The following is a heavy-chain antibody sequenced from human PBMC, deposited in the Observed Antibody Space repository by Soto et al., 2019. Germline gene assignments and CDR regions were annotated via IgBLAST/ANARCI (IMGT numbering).Heavy chain of an antibody. V-gene: IGHV4-59*02. Sequence: QVQLQESGPGLVRPSETLSLTCNVSGGSVSSYYWNWIRQPPGKGLEWIAYIYYSGSTIYNPSLKSRVTISVDTSTNQSSLKLTSVTAADTAVYYCARDDGRAFDIWGQGTMVAVSS. J-gene: IGHJ3*02. CDR1: GGSVSSYY. CDR3: ARDDGRAFDI. CDR2: IYYSGST.